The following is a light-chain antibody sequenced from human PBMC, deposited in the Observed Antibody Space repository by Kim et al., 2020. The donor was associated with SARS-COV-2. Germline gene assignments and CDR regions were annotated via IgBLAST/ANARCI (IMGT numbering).Light chain of an antibody. J-gene: IGKJ4*01. Sequence: DIQMTQSPSSLSASVGDRVTITCQASQVISNYLNWYQQKPGKAPKLLIYDASTLESGVPSRFSGSGSGTDFTLTISSLQPEDIATYYCQQYDNLPFTFGGGTKVDIK. CDR1: QVISNY. CDR2: DAS. V-gene: IGKV1-33*01. CDR3: QQYDNLPFT.